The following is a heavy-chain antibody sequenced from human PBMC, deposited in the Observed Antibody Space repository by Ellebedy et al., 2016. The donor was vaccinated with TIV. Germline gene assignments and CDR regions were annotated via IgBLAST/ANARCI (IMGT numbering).Heavy chain of an antibody. D-gene: IGHD6-19*01. Sequence: SETLSLTCAVYGGSFSGYYWSWVRQPPGKGLEWIGEVNQSGRTSYHPSLKSRVTISVDTSTNQFSLRLTSVTAADTAVYYCAEGRSGWYYFDYWGQGTLVTVSS. CDR3: AEGRSGWYYFDY. J-gene: IGHJ4*02. CDR2: VNQSGRT. CDR1: GGSFSGYY. V-gene: IGHV4-34*01.